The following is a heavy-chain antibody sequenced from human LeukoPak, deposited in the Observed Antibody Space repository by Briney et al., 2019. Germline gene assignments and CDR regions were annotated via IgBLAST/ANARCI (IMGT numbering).Heavy chain of an antibody. D-gene: IGHD6-6*01. J-gene: IGHJ4*02. Sequence: SETLSLTCTVSGGSISNDYWTWIRQPPGKGLEWIGYIYNSGSTNYNPSLKSRVTISVDTSKNQFSLKLSSVTAADTAVYYCARTEYSSSSFPYYVYWGQGTLVTVSS. V-gene: IGHV4-59*12. CDR3: ARTEYSSSSFPYYVY. CDR1: GGSISNDY. CDR2: IYNSGST.